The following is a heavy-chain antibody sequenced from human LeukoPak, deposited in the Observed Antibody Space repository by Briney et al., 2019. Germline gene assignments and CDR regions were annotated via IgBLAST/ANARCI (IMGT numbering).Heavy chain of an antibody. V-gene: IGHV4-38-2*02. CDR1: GYSISSGYY. CDR3: ARVTPYLYYFDY. D-gene: IGHD2-2*01. Sequence: PSETLSLTCTVSGYSISSGYYWGWIRQPPGKGLEWIGSIYYSGSTYYNPSLKSRVTISVDTSKNQFSLKLSSVTAADTAVYYCARVTPYLYYFDYWGQGTLVTVSS. J-gene: IGHJ4*02. CDR2: IYYSGST.